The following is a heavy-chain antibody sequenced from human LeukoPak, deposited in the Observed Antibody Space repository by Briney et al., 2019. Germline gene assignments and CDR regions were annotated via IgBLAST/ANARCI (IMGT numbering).Heavy chain of an antibody. J-gene: IGHJ4*02. CDR2: IKQNGGGI. V-gene: IGHV3-7*03. CDR3: ARDLPFDL. CDR1: GFIFNKYW. Sequence: PGGSLRLSCAASGFIFNKYWMTWVRQAPGEAPVWVANIKQNGGGIHYLDSVKGRFTISRDDAKNSLYLQMNSLRVEDTARYFCARDLPFDLWGQGTLVTVSS.